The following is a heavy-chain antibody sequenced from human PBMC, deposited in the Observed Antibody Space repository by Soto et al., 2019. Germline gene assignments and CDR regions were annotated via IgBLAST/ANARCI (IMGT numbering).Heavy chain of an antibody. D-gene: IGHD6-6*01. V-gene: IGHV4-30-2*01. CDR3: AGGIAARPLGY. J-gene: IGHJ4*02. CDR1: GGSISSGGYS. CDR2: IYHSGTT. Sequence: QLQLPASGSGLVKPSQTLSLTCAVSGGSISSGGYSWSWIRQPPGKGLEWIGYIYHSGTTYYHPSLKCRVTISVDRSKMQFSLKLSSVTAADTAVYYCAGGIAARPLGYWGQGALVTVAA.